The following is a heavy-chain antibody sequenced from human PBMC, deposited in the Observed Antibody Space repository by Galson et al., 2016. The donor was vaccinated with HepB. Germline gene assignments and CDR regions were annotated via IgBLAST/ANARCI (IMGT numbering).Heavy chain of an antibody. D-gene: IGHD3-16*01. Sequence: SLRLSCAASGFTFRNHCMSWIRQAPGKGLEWVANIKYDGNEKSYVESMKGRFTVSRDNARDSLYLQMDSLRADDPAVYYCVKTDDSRWYFDLWGRGTLVTVSS. CDR2: IKYDGNEK. CDR1: GFTFRNHC. J-gene: IGHJ2*01. CDR3: VKTDDSRWYFDL. V-gene: IGHV3-7*03.